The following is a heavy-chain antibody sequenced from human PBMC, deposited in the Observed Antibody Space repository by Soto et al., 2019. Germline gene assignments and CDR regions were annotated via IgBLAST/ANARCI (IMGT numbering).Heavy chain of an antibody. J-gene: IGHJ3*02. V-gene: IGHV3-30-3*01. CDR2: ISYDGSNK. CDR1: GFTFSSYA. Sequence: QVQLVESGGGGVQPGRSLRLSCAASGFTFSSYAMHWVRQAPGKGLEWVAVISYDGSNKYYADSVKGRFTISRDNSKNTLYLQMNSLRAEDTAVYYCAREVSMVRGVRTSAFDIWGQGTMVTVSS. CDR3: AREVSMVRGVRTSAFDI. D-gene: IGHD3-10*01.